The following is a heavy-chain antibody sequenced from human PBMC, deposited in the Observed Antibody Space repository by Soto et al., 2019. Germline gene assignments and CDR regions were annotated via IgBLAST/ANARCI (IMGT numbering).Heavy chain of an antibody. D-gene: IGHD4-4*01. CDR2: IYYSGST. J-gene: IGHJ6*03. CDR1: GASISSYY. V-gene: IGHV4-59*01. Sequence: PSETLSLTCTFSGASISSYYWSWIRQPPGKGLEWIGYIYYSGSTNYNPSLKSRVTISVDTSKNQFSLKLSSVTAADTAVYYCARFYSRYYYYMDVWGKGTTVTSP. CDR3: ARFYSRYYYYMDV.